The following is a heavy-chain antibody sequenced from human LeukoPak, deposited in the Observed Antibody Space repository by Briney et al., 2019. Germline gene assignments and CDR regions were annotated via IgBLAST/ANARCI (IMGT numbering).Heavy chain of an antibody. J-gene: IGHJ4*02. CDR3: ARGSLGDGSLLIDY. CDR1: GFTVSSNY. Sequence: GGSLRLSCAASGFTVSSNYMSWVRQAPGKGLVWVSRINGDGSDISYADSVEGRFTISRDNAKNTVYLQMNSLRADDTAVYYCARGSLGDGSLLIDYWGQGTLVTVSS. CDR2: INGDGSDI. V-gene: IGHV3-74*01. D-gene: IGHD1-26*01.